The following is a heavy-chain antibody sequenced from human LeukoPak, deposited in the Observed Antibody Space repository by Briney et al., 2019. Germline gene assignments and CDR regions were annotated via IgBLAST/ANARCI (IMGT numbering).Heavy chain of an antibody. J-gene: IGHJ3*02. V-gene: IGHV4-59*08. CDR2: IYYSGST. D-gene: IGHD6-19*01. CDR1: Y. CDR3: ASSYSSGWYLGAFDI. Sequence: YWSXIRQPPGKGXEWSGYIYYSGSTNDNPSLKSRVTISLATSKNHFSLKLSSVTAADTAVYYCASSYSSGWYLGAFDIWGQGTMVTVSS.